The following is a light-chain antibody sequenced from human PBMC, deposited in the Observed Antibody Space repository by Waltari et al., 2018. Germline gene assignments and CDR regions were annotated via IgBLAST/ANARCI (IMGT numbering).Light chain of an antibody. V-gene: IGKV1-5*03. CDR2: KAS. CDR3: QQYNSYPLT. J-gene: IGKJ4*01. Sequence: DIQMTQSPSTLSASVGCRVTITCRASQTISNWLAWYQQKPGKAPKLLIYKASSLDSGVPSTFSGSGSGTEFALTISSLQPDDFATYYCQQYNSYPLTFGGGTKVEIK. CDR1: QTISNW.